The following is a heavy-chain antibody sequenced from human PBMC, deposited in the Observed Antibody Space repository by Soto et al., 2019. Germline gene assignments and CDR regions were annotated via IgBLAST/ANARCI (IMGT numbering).Heavy chain of an antibody. Sequence: GGSLRLSCAASGFTFSSYAMSWVRQAPGKGLEWVSAISGSGGSTYYADSVKGRFTISRDNSKNTLYLRMNSLRAEDTAVYYCAKDQRYYDILTGYGSFEYWGQGTLVTVSS. CDR2: ISGSGGST. J-gene: IGHJ4*02. V-gene: IGHV3-23*01. D-gene: IGHD3-9*01. CDR1: GFTFSSYA. CDR3: AKDQRYYDILTGYGSFEY.